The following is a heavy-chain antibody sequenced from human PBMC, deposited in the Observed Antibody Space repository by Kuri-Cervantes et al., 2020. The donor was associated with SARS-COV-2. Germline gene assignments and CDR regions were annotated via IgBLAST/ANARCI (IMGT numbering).Heavy chain of an antibody. CDR1: GFTFSSYA. Sequence: GESLKISCAASGFTFSSYAMSWVRQAPGKGLEWVSAISGSGGSTYYADSVKGRFTISRDDSKNTAYLQMNSLKTEDTAVYYCTSLSTVAPFDYWGQGTLVTVSS. J-gene: IGHJ4*02. D-gene: IGHD4-11*01. CDR3: TSLSTVAPFDY. V-gene: IGHV3-23*01. CDR2: ISGSGGST.